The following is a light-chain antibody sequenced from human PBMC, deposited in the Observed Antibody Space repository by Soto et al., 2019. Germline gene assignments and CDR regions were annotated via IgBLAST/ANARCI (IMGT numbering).Light chain of an antibody. CDR3: QQYGSSLQIT. V-gene: IGKV3-20*01. Sequence: EIVLTQSPAILSLSPGERATLSCRASQIIGNFLAGYQQKPGQPPRLLVFDASNRAAGVPARFSGSGSGTDFNLTISRLEPEDFAVYYCQQYGSSLQITFGQGTRLEI. CDR2: DAS. J-gene: IGKJ5*01. CDR1: QIIGNF.